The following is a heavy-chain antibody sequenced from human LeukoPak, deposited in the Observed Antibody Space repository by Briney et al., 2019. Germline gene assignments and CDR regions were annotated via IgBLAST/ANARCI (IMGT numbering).Heavy chain of an antibody. CDR2: ITSSSTYT. V-gene: IGHV3-21*01. Sequence: GGSLRLSCAASGFTFDDYPMHWVRQAPGKGLEWVSSITSSSTYTFYADSVKGRFTISRDNARNSLYLQMNSLRAEDTAVYYCARDPYSGTYGDTYYYYMDVWGKGTTVTISS. CDR3: ARDPYSGTYGDTYYYYMDV. J-gene: IGHJ6*03. CDR1: GFTFDDYP. D-gene: IGHD1-26*01.